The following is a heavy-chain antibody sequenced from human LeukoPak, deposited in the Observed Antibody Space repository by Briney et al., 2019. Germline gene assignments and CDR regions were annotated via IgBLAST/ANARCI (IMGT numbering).Heavy chain of an antibody. J-gene: IGHJ4*02. D-gene: IGHD2-8*02. CDR1: GFTFSSYSMN. CDR3: VRGWWPVA. V-gene: IGHV4-59*04. Sequence: PGGSLRLSCAASGFTFSSYSMNWVRQSPGKGLEWIGTIYYTGTTYYNPSLKSRVTISVDTSKNQFSLNLASVTATDTAVYYCVRGWWPVAWGQGILVTVSS. CDR2: IYYTGTT.